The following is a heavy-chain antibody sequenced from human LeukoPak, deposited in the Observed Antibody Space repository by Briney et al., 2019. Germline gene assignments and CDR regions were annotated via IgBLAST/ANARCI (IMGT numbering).Heavy chain of an antibody. Sequence: PSETLSLTCTVSGGSMSSGSYYWGWIRQPPGKGLEWIGSIFYSGTTYYNPSLKSRVTISVDTSKNQFSLKVTSVTAADTAVYYCARHTTVAYNLRWDYWGQGTLVTVSS. CDR3: ARHTTVAYNLRWDY. V-gene: IGHV4-39*01. D-gene: IGHD1-1*01. CDR2: IFYSGTT. J-gene: IGHJ4*02. CDR1: GGSMSSGSYY.